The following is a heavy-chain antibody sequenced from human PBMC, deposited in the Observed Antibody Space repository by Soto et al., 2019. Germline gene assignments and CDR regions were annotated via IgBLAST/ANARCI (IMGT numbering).Heavy chain of an antibody. D-gene: IGHD6-19*01. Sequence: EVQLVESRGGLVKPGGSLRLACAASGFTFSSYSMNWVRQAPGKGLEWVSSISSSSSYIYYADSVKGRFTISRDNAKNSLYLQMNSLRAEDTAVYYCARDQVAGTRYFDLSGRGTLVTVSS. J-gene: IGHJ2*01. CDR1: GFTFSSYS. CDR2: ISSSSSYI. V-gene: IGHV3-21*01. CDR3: ARDQVAGTRYFDL.